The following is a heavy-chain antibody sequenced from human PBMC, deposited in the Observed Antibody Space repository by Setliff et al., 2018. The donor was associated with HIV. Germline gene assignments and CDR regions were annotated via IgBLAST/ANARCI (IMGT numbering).Heavy chain of an antibody. J-gene: IGHJ4*02. V-gene: IGHV4-30-4*08. CDR2: IYYTGDT. CDR3: ARMSISASVYFDY. CDR1: GGSITNGDHY. D-gene: IGHD2-2*01. Sequence: PSETLSLTCSVSGGSITNGDHYWAWIRQSPGKGLEWIGYIYYTGDTYYSSSFESRVVISPDTSNNQFSLRVRSVPAADTALYFCARMSISASVYFDYWGQGTLVTVSS.